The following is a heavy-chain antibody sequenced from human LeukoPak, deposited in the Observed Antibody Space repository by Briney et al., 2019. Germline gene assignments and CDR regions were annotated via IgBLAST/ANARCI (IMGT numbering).Heavy chain of an antibody. CDR3: ARDRSEDDSSGYIHRGFDY. J-gene: IGHJ4*02. CDR2: IKQDGSEK. Sequence: PGGSLRLSCAASGFTFSSYWMSWVRQAPGKGLEWVANIKQDGSEKYYVDSVKGRFTISRDNAKNSLHLQMNSLRAEDTAVYYCARDRSEDDSSGYIHRGFDYWGQGTLVIVSS. D-gene: IGHD3-22*01. V-gene: IGHV3-7*01. CDR1: GFTFSSYW.